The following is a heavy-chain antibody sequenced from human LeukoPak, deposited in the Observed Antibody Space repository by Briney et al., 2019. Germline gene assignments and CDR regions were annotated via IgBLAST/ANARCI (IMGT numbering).Heavy chain of an antibody. CDR1: GFTFSSYG. CDR3: AKDPTSSSWFRRTRTYFDY. D-gene: IGHD6-13*01. V-gene: IGHV3-30*18. J-gene: IGHJ4*02. Sequence: GRSLRLSCAASGFTFSSYGMHWVRQAPGKGLEWVAVISYDGSNKYYADSVKGRFTISRDNSKNTLYLQMNSLRAEDTAAYYCAKDPTSSSWFRRTRTYFDYWGQGTLVTVSS. CDR2: ISYDGSNK.